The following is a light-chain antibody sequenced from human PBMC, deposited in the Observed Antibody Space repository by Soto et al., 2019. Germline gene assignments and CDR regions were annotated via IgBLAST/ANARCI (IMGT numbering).Light chain of an antibody. CDR3: QQYGSSFPST. CDR2: KAS. V-gene: IGKV1-5*03. CDR1: QTISSW. Sequence: DIQITQSPSTLSGSVGDRVTITCRASQTISSWLAWYQQKPGKAPKLLIYKASTLKSGVPSRFSGSGSGTEFTLTISSLQPDDFAVYYCQQYGSSFPSTFGPGTKVDIK. J-gene: IGKJ3*01.